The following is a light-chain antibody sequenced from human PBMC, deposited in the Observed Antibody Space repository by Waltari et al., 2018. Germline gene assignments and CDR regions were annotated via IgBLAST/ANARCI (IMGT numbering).Light chain of an antibody. CDR1: QGISSY. V-gene: IGKV1-9*01. CDR3: QQLNSYPLT. CDR2: AAS. J-gene: IGKJ4*01. Sequence: DIQLTQSPSFLPASVGDSVPITSRASQGISSYVAWYQQKPGNAPKLLIYAASTLQSGVPSMFSGSGSGTEVTLTISSLQPEDFATYYCQQLNSYPLTFGGGTKVEIK.